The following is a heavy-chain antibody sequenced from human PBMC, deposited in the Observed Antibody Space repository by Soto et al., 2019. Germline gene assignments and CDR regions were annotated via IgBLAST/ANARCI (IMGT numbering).Heavy chain of an antibody. V-gene: IGHV3-49*04. CDR1: GFTFGDYA. D-gene: IGHD1-26*01. Sequence: GGSLRLSCTASGFTFGDYAMSWVRQAPGKGLEWVGFIRSKAYGGTTEYAASVKGRFTISRDDSKSIAYLQMNSLKTEDTAVYYCTSSGSYYYMDVWGKGTTVTVSS. CDR2: IRSKAYGGTT. J-gene: IGHJ6*03. CDR3: TSSGSYYYMDV.